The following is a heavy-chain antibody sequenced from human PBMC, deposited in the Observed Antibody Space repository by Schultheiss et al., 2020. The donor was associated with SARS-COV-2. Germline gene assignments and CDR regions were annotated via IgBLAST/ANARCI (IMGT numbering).Heavy chain of an antibody. V-gene: IGHV3-48*04. J-gene: IGHJ6*02. CDR3: ARLYYYYYGMDV. Sequence: GGSLRLSCAASGFTFSGSAMHWVRQAPGKGLEWVSYISSSGSTIYYADSVKGRFTISRDNAKNSLYLQMNSLRAEDTAVYYCARLYYYYYGMDVWGQGTTVTVSS. CDR1: GFTFSGSA. CDR2: ISSSGSTI.